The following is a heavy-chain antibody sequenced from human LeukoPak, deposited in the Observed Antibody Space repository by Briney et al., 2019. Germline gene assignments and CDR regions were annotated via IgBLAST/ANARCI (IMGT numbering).Heavy chain of an antibody. J-gene: IGHJ4*02. CDR2: IYYSGST. D-gene: IGHD3-10*01. CDR3: ARIGYYYGSGSYGY. CDR1: GGSISSSSYY. Sequence: SETLSLTCTVSGGSISSSSYYWGWIRQPPGKGLEWIGNIYYSGSTYYNPSLKSRVTISVDTSKNQFSLKLSSVTAADTAVYYCARIGYYYGSGSYGYWGQGTLVTVSS. V-gene: IGHV4-39*07.